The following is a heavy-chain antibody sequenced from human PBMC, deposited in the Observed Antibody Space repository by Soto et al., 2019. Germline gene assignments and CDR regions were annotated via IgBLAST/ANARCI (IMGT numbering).Heavy chain of an antibody. D-gene: IGHD2-8*01. Sequence: QGQLVQSGPEVKKPGASVKVSCKTSGYTFSRYGISWVRQAPGQGLEWMGWISGYNGDTNYAPKVQGRVTMTIDTSTYTAYMEVRSLTSDDTAIYYCAKNGHPPYYYYGMDVWGQGTTVTVSS. CDR2: ISGYNGDT. CDR3: AKNGHPPYYYYGMDV. CDR1: GYTFSRYG. J-gene: IGHJ6*02. V-gene: IGHV1-18*01.